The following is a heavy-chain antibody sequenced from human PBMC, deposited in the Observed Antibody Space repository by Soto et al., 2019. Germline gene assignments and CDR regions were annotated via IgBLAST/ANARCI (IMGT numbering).Heavy chain of an antibody. V-gene: IGHV3-30*03. Sequence: GSLSLSCAASGITFSSYGMHWVRQAPGKGLEWVAVISYDGSNKYYADFGKGRFTISRDNSKNTLYLQINSLRVEDTAVYYCNADPPGGRGPRRNWFDPWGQGTQVTVSS. CDR3: NADPPGGRGPRRNWFDP. D-gene: IGHD3-10*01. CDR2: ISYDGSNK. J-gene: IGHJ5*02. CDR1: GITFSSYG.